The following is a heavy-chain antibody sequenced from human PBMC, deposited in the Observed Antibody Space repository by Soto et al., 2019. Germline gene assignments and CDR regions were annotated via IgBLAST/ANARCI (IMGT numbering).Heavy chain of an antibody. CDR1: GFTFSEDW. CDR3: ERSKFPKGLDL. V-gene: IGHV3-7*03. Sequence: GGSLRLSCLLSGFTFSEDWMGWVRQAPGKGLEWVANMKPDETERYYVDSVRGRFTISRDGAENSLHLQMNSLRVEDTALYYCERSKFPKGLDLWGQGTTVTVSS. J-gene: IGHJ6*02. CDR2: MKPDETER.